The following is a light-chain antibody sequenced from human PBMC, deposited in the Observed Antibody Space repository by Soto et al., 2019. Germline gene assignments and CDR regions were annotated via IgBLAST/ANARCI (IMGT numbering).Light chain of an antibody. J-gene: IGKJ1*01. CDR3: QQYSSLPRT. V-gene: IGKV3-20*01. Sequence: EIVLTQSPGTLSLSPGERATLSCRASQSVRTNYLAWYQQQPGQAPWLLIYGAFNRAGGVPDRFSDSGSGTDFTLTISRLELEDFAVYYCQQYSSLPRTFGQETKEEIK. CDR1: QSVRTNY. CDR2: GAF.